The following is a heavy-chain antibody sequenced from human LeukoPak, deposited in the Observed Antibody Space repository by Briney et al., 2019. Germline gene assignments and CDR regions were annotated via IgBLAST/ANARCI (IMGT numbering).Heavy chain of an antibody. CDR3: ARDVQYYYDSSGYYYFDY. D-gene: IGHD3-22*01. V-gene: IGHV1-2*02. CDR2: INPNSGGT. Sequence: VASVKVSCKASGYTFTGYYMHWVRQAPGQGLEWMGWINPNSGGTNYAQKFQGRVTMTRDTSISTAYMELSGLRSDDTAVYYCARDVQYYYDSSGYYYFDYWGQGTLVTVSS. CDR1: GYTFTGYY. J-gene: IGHJ4*02.